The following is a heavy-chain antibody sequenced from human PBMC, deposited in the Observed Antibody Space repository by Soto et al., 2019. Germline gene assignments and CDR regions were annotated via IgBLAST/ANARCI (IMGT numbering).Heavy chain of an antibody. Sequence: PSETLSLTCTVSGGSISSYYWSWIRQPPGKGLEWIGYIYYSGSTNYNPSLKSRVTISVDTSKNQFSLKLSSMTAADTAVYYCARTPPLRSPYYFDYWGQGTLVTVSS. D-gene: IGHD4-17*01. V-gene: IGHV4-59*01. CDR1: GGSISSYY. CDR3: ARTPPLRSPYYFDY. J-gene: IGHJ4*02. CDR2: IYYSGST.